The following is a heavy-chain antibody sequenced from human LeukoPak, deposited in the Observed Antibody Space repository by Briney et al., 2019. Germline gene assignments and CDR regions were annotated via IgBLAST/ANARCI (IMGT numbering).Heavy chain of an antibody. CDR2: IDPSDSYT. CDR1: GYSFTSYW. Sequence: GESLKISCKGSGYSFTSYWITWVRQMPGKGLEWMGRIDPSDSYTNYSPSFQGHVTISADKSISTAYLQWSSLRASDTAMYYCARSGSSTSPYRDWGQGTMVTVSS. V-gene: IGHV5-10-1*01. CDR3: ARSGSSTSPYRD. D-gene: IGHD2-2*02. J-gene: IGHJ3*01.